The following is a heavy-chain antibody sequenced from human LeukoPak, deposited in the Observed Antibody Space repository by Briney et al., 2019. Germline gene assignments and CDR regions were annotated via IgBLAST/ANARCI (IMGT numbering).Heavy chain of an antibody. CDR2: IYHSGST. V-gene: IGHV4-38-2*02. CDR1: GYSISSGYY. D-gene: IGHD4-11*01. J-gene: IGHJ4*02. CDR3: ARDDRLQIDY. Sequence: PSETLSLTCAVSGYSISSGYYWGWIRQPPGKGLEWIGSIYHSGSTYYNPSLKSRVTISVDTSKNQFSLKLSSVTAADTAVYYCARDDRLQIDYWGQGTLVTVSS.